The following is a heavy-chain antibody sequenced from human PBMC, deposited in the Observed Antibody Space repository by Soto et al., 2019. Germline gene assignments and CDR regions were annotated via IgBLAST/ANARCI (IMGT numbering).Heavy chain of an antibody. CDR2: IIPILGIA. Sequence: ASVKVSCKASGGTFSSYTISWVRQAPGQGLEWMGRIIPILGIANYAQKFQGRVTITADKSTSTAYMELSSLRSEDTAVYYCARDSNYTYYDFWSGYYTGIEADYMDVWGKGTTVTVSS. V-gene: IGHV1-69*04. D-gene: IGHD3-3*01. CDR3: ARDSNYTYYDFWSGYYTGIEADYMDV. CDR1: GGTFSSYT. J-gene: IGHJ6*03.